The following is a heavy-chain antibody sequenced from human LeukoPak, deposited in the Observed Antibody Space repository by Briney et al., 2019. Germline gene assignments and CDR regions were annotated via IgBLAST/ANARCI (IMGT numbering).Heavy chain of an antibody. V-gene: IGHV3-30*02. Sequence: GGSLRLSCAASGFTFSSYGMHWVRQAPGKGLEWVAFIRYDGSNKYYADSVKGRFTISRDNSKNTLSLQMNSLRAEDTAVYYCAKDYGGGGSHEIEDGSIAARGYWGQGTLVTVSS. CDR1: GFTFSSYG. CDR3: AKDYGGGGSHEIEDGSIAARGY. CDR2: IRYDGSNK. D-gene: IGHD6-6*01. J-gene: IGHJ4*02.